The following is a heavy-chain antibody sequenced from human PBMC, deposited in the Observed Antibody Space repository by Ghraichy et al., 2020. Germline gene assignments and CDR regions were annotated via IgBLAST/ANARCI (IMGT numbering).Heavy chain of an antibody. CDR1: GFTFSSYS. D-gene: IGHD4-17*01. CDR2: ISSSSSYI. J-gene: IGHJ4*02. V-gene: IGHV3-21*01. Sequence: GGSLRLSCAASGFTFSSYSMNWVRQAPGKGLEWVSSISSSSSYIYYADSVKGRFTISRDNAKNSLYLQMNSLRAEDTAVYYCARAPPLNTVTTIAYFDYWGQGTLVTVSS. CDR3: ARAPPLNTVTTIAYFDY.